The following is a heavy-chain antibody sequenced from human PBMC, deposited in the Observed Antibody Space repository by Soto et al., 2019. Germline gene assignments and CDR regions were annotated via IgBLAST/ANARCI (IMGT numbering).Heavy chain of an antibody. D-gene: IGHD2-21*01. J-gene: IGHJ4*02. CDR3: ARYSSGSHIDY. V-gene: IGHV4-39*01. Sequence: SETLSLTCTVSGGSISSSSYYWGWIRQPPGKGLEWIGSIYYSGSTYYNPSLKSRVTISVDTSKNQFSLKLSSVTAADTAVYYCARYSSGSHIDYWGQGTLVTVSS. CDR2: IYYSGST. CDR1: GGSISSSSYY.